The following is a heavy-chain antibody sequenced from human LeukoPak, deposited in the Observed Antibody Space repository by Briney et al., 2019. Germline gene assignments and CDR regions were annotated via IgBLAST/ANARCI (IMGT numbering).Heavy chain of an antibody. CDR2: IFYNGRS. CDR3: ARVEYSSSCDY. V-gene: IGHV4-39*07. Sequence: SETLSLTCTVSGGSISSTNYYCGWIRQPPGTGLEWIGSIFYNGRSYHNPSLKSRVTISVDTPKNQFSLKLSSVTAADTAVYYCARVEYSSSCDYWGQGTLVTVSS. CDR1: GGSISSTNYY. J-gene: IGHJ4*02. D-gene: IGHD6-6*01.